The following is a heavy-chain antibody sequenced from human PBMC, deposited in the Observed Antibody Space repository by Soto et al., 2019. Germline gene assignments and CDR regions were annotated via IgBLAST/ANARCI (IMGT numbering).Heavy chain of an antibody. J-gene: IGHJ4*02. V-gene: IGHV4-34*01. CDR3: AREKITALVDY. CDR2: INDSGST. CDR1: GGSFSGYY. Sequence: QVQLQQWGAGLLKPSETLSLTCAVYGGSFSGYYWTWIRQPPGTGLEWMGEINDSGSTNYNPPLTSRVTISVDTSKCQVSLKMTSVTAADTAVYYCAREKITALVDYWGQGPLVTVSS. D-gene: IGHD3-10*01.